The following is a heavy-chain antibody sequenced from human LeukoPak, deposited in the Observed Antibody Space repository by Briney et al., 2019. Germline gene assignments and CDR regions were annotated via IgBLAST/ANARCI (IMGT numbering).Heavy chain of an antibody. D-gene: IGHD6-25*01. CDR3: ARDASGHDLPFDY. J-gene: IGHJ4*02. CDR1: GFTFSSYE. CDR2: ISGGGETR. Sequence: GGSLRLSCAASGFTFSSYEMNWVRQAPGKGLEWVSYISGGGETRYYADSVKGRFTISRDNGKNSLYLQMNSLRAEDTAVYYCARDASGHDLPFDYWGQGTLVTVSS. V-gene: IGHV3-48*03.